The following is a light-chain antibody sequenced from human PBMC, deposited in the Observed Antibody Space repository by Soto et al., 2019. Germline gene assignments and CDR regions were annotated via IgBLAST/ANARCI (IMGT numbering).Light chain of an antibody. J-gene: IGKJ5*01. CDR3: QHYGSSPLIT. CDR2: GAS. Sequence: EILMTQSPATLSVSPGERATLSCISSQSVSSNLAWYQQKPGQAPSLLIYGASTRATGTPARFSGSGSGTDFTLTISRLEPEDFAVFYCQHYGSSPLITFGRGTRLE. CDR1: QSVSSN. V-gene: IGKV3-15*01.